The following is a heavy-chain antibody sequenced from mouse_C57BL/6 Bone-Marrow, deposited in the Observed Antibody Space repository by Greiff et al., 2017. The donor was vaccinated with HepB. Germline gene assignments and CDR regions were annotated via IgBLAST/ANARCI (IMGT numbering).Heavy chain of an antibody. CDR2: IWWDDDK. CDR3: ARKDYYGSSPWYFDV. Sequence: QVQLKESGPGILQPSQTLSLTCSFSGFSLSTFGMGVGWIRQPSGKGLEWLAHIWWDDDKYYNPALKSRLTISKDTSKNQVFLKIANVDTADTATYYCARKDYYGSSPWYFDVWGTGTTVTVSS. V-gene: IGHV8-8*01. CDR1: GFSLSTFGMG. J-gene: IGHJ1*03. D-gene: IGHD1-1*01.